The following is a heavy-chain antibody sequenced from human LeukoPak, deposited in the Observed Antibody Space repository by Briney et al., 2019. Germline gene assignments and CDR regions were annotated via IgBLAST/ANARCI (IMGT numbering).Heavy chain of an antibody. CDR1: GYTFTNYY. CDR3: AARYYYDSSGYYLGAFDI. CDR2: INPGGGNT. D-gene: IGHD3-22*01. J-gene: IGHJ3*02. V-gene: IGHV1-46*01. Sequence: ASVKVSCKASGYTFTNYYIHWVRQAPGQGLEWMGLINPGGGNTNYAQNFQGRVTMTRDMSTSTAYMELSSLRSEDTAVYYCAARYYYDSSGYYLGAFDIWGQGTMVTVSS.